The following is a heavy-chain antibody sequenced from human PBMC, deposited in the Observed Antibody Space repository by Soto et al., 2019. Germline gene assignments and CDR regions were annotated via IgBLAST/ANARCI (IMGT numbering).Heavy chain of an antibody. CDR1: GFTFSSYS. V-gene: IGHV3-48*01. D-gene: IGHD2-15*01. CDR2: ISSSSSTI. Sequence: GGSLRLSCAASGFTFSSYSMNWVRQAPGKGLEWVSYISSSSSTIYYADSVKSRFTISRDNAKNSLYLQMNSLRAEDTAVYYCARAYCSGGSCYGYYFDYWGQGTLVTVSS. J-gene: IGHJ4*02. CDR3: ARAYCSGGSCYGYYFDY.